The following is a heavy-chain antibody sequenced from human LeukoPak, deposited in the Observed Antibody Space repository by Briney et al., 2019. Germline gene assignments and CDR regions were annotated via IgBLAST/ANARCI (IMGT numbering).Heavy chain of an antibody. Sequence: GGSLRLSCAASGFTFSSYAMSWVRQAPGKGLEWVSAISGSGGSTYYADSVKGRFTISRDNAKNSLYLQMNSLRAEDTAVYYCARDGGAIVVVIEYYFDYWGQGTLVTVSS. V-gene: IGHV3-23*01. CDR2: ISGSGGST. CDR1: GFTFSSYA. J-gene: IGHJ4*02. D-gene: IGHD3-22*01. CDR3: ARDGGAIVVVIEYYFDY.